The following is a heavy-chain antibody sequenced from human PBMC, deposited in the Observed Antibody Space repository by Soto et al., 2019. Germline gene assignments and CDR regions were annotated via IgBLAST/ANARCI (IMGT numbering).Heavy chain of an antibody. D-gene: IGHD5-18*01. CDR3: ARKKGYSYGPHYFDY. V-gene: IGHV4-31*03. CDR1: GGSVSSGGYY. Sequence: SETLSLTCTVSGGSVSSGGYYWSWIRQHPGKGLEWIGYIYYSGNTFYNPSLKSRVTISVDTSKNQFSLKLSSVTAADTAVYYCARKKGYSYGPHYFDYWGQGT. CDR2: IYYSGNT. J-gene: IGHJ4*02.